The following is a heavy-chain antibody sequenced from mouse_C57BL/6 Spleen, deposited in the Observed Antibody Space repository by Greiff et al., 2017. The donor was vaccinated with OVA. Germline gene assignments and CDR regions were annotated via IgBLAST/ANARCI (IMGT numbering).Heavy chain of an antibody. CDR3: CITTVVATYYAMDY. D-gene: IGHD1-1*01. J-gene: IGHJ4*01. Sequence: VQLQQPGAELVMPGASVKLSCKASGYTFTSYWMHWVKQRPGQGLEWIGEIDPSDSYTNYNQKFKGKSTLTVDKSSSTAYMQLSSLTSEDSAVYYCCITTVVATYYAMDYWGQGTSVTVSS. CDR1: GYTFTSYW. V-gene: IGHV1-69*01. CDR2: IDPSDSYT.